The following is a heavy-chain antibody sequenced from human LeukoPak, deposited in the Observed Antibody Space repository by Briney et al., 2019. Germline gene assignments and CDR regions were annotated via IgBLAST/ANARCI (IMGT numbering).Heavy chain of an antibody. D-gene: IGHD6-19*01. CDR1: GFTFSSYG. Sequence: GGSLRLSCVTSGFTFSSYGMHWVRQVPGKGLEWVAVISYDAKSNYHIDSVKGRFTISRDNSKNTLYLQMNSLRAEDTAVYYCARGDIAVAGAPGGYYYYMDVWGKGTTVTISS. J-gene: IGHJ6*03. V-gene: IGHV3-30*03. CDR2: ISYDAKSN. CDR3: ARGDIAVAGAPGGYYYYMDV.